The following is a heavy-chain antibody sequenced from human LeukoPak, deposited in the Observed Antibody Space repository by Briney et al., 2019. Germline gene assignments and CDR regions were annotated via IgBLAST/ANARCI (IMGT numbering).Heavy chain of an antibody. J-gene: IGHJ4*02. V-gene: IGHV3-21*01. CDR1: GFTFNRYA. D-gene: IGHD3-22*01. CDR3: ARGSTYYDSSGQVPFDY. Sequence: GGSLRLSCAASGFTFNRYAMNWVRQAPGKGLEWVSSISSSSSYIYYADSVKGRFTISRDNGKNTLYLQMNSLRAEDTAVYYCARGSTYYDSSGQVPFDYWGQGTLVTVSS. CDR2: ISSSSSYI.